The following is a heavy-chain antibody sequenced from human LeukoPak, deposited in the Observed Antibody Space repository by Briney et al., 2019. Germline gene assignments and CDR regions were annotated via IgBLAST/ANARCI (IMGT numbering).Heavy chain of an antibody. J-gene: IGHJ4*02. Sequence: ASAKVSCKASGGTFSNYAISWVRQAPGQGLEWMGGIIPIFGTANYAQKFQGRVTITADESTSTAYMELSSLRSEDTAVYYCARGGITMVRGVITPYYFDYWGQGTLVTVSS. CDR1: GGTFSNYA. D-gene: IGHD3-10*01. CDR3: ARGGITMVRGVITPYYFDY. V-gene: IGHV1-69*13. CDR2: IIPIFGTA.